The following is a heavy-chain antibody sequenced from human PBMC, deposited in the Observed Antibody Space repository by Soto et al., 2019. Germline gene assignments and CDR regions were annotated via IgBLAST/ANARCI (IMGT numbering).Heavy chain of an antibody. CDR2: ISAYNGNT. V-gene: IGHV1-18*01. D-gene: IGHD3-22*01. Sequence: ASVKVSCKASGYTFTSYGISWVRQAPGQGLEWMGWISAYNGNTNYAQKLQGRVTMTTDTSTSTAYMELRSLRSDDTAVYYCARDSPYYDDSSVQGLDYWGRGTLVTVSS. CDR1: GYTFTSYG. CDR3: ARDSPYYDDSSVQGLDY. J-gene: IGHJ4*02.